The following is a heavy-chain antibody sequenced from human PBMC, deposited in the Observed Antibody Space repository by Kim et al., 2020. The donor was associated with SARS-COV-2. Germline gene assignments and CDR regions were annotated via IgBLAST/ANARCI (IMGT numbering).Heavy chain of an antibody. CDR3: ARSNQQVVQSDFDV. CDR2: INPKSGGT. D-gene: IGHD2-15*01. V-gene: IGHV1-2*06. Sequence: ASVKVSFGPSEHSFVGYFIHWVRQAPGQGLEWMGRINPKSGGTEFAQKFHGRVTMTRDRSIGTAYMELARLTSDDTAVYYCARSNQQVVQSDFDVWGQGTPVTVSS. CDR1: EHSFVGYF. J-gene: IGHJ4*02.